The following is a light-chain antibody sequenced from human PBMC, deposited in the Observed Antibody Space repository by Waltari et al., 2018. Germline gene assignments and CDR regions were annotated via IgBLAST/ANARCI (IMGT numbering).Light chain of an antibody. V-gene: IGLV3-19*01. CDR3: NSRDSSGNLLRV. CDR2: GKN. CDR1: CLRSYY. Sequence: SSELTQDPAVSVALGQTVRITCQGDCLRSYYASWYQQKPGQAPVLVIYGKNNRPSGIPDRFSGSSSGNTASLTITGAQAEDEADYYCNSRDSSGNLLRVFGGGTKLTVL. J-gene: IGLJ3*02.